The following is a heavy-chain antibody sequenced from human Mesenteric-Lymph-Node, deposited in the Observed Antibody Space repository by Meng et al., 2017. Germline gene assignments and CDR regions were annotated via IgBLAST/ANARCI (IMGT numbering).Heavy chain of an antibody. CDR1: GASLSTGGYY. Sequence: QVQLQESGPGLVKPSQTLSLTCTVSGASLSTGGYYWSWIRQPPGKGLEWIGNIYASGSTYYNPSLQSRVTISVDTSKNQFSLNLYSVTAADTAVYYCSREEVYWGQGTLVTVSS. CDR3: SREEVY. CDR2: IYASGST. V-gene: IGHV4-30-4*01. J-gene: IGHJ4*02.